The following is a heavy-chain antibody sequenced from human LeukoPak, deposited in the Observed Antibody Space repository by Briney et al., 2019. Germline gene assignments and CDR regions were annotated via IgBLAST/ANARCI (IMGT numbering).Heavy chain of an antibody. V-gene: IGHV3-21*04. CDR1: GFTFSSYS. Sequence: GGSLRLSCAASGFTFSSYSMNWVRQAPGKGLEWVSSISSSSSYIYYADSVKGRFTISRDNSKNTLYLQMNSLRAEDTAVYYCAKARYSGSYADFDYWGQGTLATVSS. CDR3: AKARYSGSYADFDY. CDR2: ISSSSSYI. D-gene: IGHD1-26*01. J-gene: IGHJ4*02.